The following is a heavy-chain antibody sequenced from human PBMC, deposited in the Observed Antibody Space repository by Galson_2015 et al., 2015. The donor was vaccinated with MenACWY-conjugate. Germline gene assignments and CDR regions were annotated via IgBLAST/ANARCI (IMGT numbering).Heavy chain of an antibody. V-gene: IGHV3-48*03. Sequence: SLRLSCAASGFTFTGYEFNWVRQAPGKGLEWLSYISKSGSPIYYADSVKGRFTISRDNIKKSLFLEMNSLRAGDTGVYYCARVGTWILQYFYYMDVWGKGTTVTASS. CDR3: ARVGTWILQYFYYMDV. CDR2: ISKSGSPI. D-gene: IGHD5-18*01. CDR1: GFTFTGYE. J-gene: IGHJ6*03.